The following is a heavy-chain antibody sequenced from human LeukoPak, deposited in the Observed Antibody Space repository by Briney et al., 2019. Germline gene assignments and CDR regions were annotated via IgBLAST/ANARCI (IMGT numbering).Heavy chain of an antibody. D-gene: IGHD2-15*01. CDR1: GFTFSSYW. J-gene: IGHJ4*02. Sequence: PGGSLRLSCAAPGFTFSSYWMHWVRQVPGKELVWVSRITSEGSSTSYADSVKGRFTISRDNAKNTLYLQMNSLRAEDTAVYYCARGSSVVALDWGQGTLVTVSS. CDR2: ITSEGSST. V-gene: IGHV3-74*01. CDR3: ARGSSVVALD.